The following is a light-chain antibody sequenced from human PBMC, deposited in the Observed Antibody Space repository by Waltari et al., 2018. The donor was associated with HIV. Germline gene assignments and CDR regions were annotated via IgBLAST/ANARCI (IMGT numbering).Light chain of an antibody. Sequence: HSVLTQPASVSGSPGQSVTISCSVGSGDIGTFVSWYRQHPGKAPHLILSGINRRSSGSSFRFSGSKSGDTASLTISGLQTDDEAYYYCTSPSDTDFVVFGGGTLLTVL. J-gene: IGLJ2*01. CDR1: SGDIGTF. V-gene: IGLV2-14*01. CDR2: GIN. CDR3: TSPSDTDFVV.